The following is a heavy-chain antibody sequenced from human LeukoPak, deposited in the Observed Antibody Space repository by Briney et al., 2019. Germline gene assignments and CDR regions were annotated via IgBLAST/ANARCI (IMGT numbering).Heavy chain of an antibody. CDR3: ARVDGDGYNIPDY. V-gene: IGHV4-34*01. CDR2: INHSGNT. J-gene: IGHJ4*02. CDR1: GESFSSYY. D-gene: IGHD5-24*01. Sequence: SETLSLTCAVYGESFSSYYWSWIRQPPGKGLEWIGEINHSGNTNYNPSLKSRVTISVDTSKNQFSLKLSSVTAADRAVYYCARVDGDGYNIPDYWGQGTLVTVSS.